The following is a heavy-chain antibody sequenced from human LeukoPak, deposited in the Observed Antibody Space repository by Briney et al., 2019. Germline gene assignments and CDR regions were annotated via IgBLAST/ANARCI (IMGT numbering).Heavy chain of an antibody. V-gene: IGHV4-4*07. J-gene: IGHJ4*02. CDR2: IYTSGST. D-gene: IGHD1-7*01. Sequence: SETLSLTCTVSGGAISSNYWSWIRQPAGKGLEWIGQIYTSGSTNYNPSLKSRVTMSVDTAKNQFSLKLSSVTAADTAVYYCERKRGGGNYYFDNWGQGTLVTVSS. CDR1: GGAISSNY. CDR3: ERKRGGGNYYFDN.